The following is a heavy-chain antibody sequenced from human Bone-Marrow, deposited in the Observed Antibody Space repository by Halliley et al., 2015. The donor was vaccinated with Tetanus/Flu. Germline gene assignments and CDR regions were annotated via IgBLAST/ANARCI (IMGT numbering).Heavy chain of an antibody. D-gene: IGHD1-26*01. J-gene: IGHJ3*02. V-gene: IGHV1-18*01. CDR2: IRGYDGNT. Sequence: EYMGWIRGYDGNTFYAQKFQGRVTMNADTSTSTAYMALRGLTSDDTAVYYWARGVGATLAAFDIWGQGTVVIVSS. CDR3: ARGVGATLAAFDI.